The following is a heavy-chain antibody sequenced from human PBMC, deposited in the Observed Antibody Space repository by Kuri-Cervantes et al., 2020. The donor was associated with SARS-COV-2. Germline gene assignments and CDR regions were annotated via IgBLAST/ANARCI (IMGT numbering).Heavy chain of an antibody. CDR1: GYSFTSYW. D-gene: IGHD3-16*01. J-gene: IGHJ5*02. Sequence: GESLKISCKGSGYSFTSYWIAWVRQKPGKGLEWMGTICPYDSTTTYGPSFQGQVTISADKSVDTAYLQWNNLRAADTAIYYCARRFGTNWFDLWGQGTLVTVSS. V-gene: IGHV5-51*01. CDR3: ARRFGTNWFDL. CDR2: ICPYDSTT.